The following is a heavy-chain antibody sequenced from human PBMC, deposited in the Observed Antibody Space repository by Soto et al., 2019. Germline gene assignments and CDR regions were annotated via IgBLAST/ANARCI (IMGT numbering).Heavy chain of an antibody. D-gene: IGHD5-12*01. CDR1: GFDLSDLW. J-gene: IGHJ4*02. V-gene: IGHV3-7*01. CDR2: LKQDGRGK. CDR3: TEGHYSGYL. Sequence: EVRLVESGGGLVPPGGSLRLSCAVSGFDLSDLWMTWVRQAPGKGLEWGASLKQDGRGKFYVDSVKGRFTISRDDVHNSLYLQMTNRGGEDTAVYYCTEGHYSGYLGGPGTLVTVST.